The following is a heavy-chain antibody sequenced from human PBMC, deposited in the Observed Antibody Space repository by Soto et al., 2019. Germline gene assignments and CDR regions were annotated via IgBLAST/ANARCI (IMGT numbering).Heavy chain of an antibody. D-gene: IGHD3-22*01. CDR3: ARVDYDSSGSYPKLHFDN. V-gene: IGHV4-59*01. CDR2: IHYSGST. J-gene: IGHJ4*02. Sequence: PSETLSLTCTVSGGSISSYHWSWIRKPPGKGLEWIGYIHYSGSTNYNPSLKSRVFISIDTSRKQFSLNLRSVTAADTAVYYCARVDYDSSGSYPKLHFDNWGQGTRVTVS. CDR1: GGSISSYH.